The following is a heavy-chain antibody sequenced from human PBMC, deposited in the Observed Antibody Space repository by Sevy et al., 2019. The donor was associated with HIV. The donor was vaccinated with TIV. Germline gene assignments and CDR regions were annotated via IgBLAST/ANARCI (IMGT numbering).Heavy chain of an antibody. CDR3: ARGGAFWCGYTDY. J-gene: IGHJ4*02. CDR1: GFTFSSYA. D-gene: IGHD3-3*01. Sequence: GGCLRLSCAASGFTFSSYAMHWVRQAPGKGLECVAAINSNGVTTYYADSVKGRFTISRDNSKNTLYLQMGSLRAEDMAVYYCARGGAFWCGYTDYWGQGTLVTVSS. CDR2: INSNGVTT. V-gene: IGHV3-64*02.